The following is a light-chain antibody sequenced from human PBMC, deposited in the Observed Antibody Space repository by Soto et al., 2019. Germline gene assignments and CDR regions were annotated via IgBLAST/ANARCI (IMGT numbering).Light chain of an antibody. CDR3: QQYSSSRT. Sequence: DIVLTQSPCTLSLSPGERATLSCRASQSVSSNHLACYQPKPGQAPRLRIYGGSSRATGIPVRLSGSGPETDFTLTITRMEPEDFAVYYCQQYSSSRTFGQGTKVDIK. V-gene: IGKV3-20*01. CDR2: GGS. CDR1: QSVSSNH. J-gene: IGKJ1*01.